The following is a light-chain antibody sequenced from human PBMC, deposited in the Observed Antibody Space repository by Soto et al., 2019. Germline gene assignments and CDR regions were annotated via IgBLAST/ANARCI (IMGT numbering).Light chain of an antibody. CDR2: GAS. J-gene: IGKJ2*01. CDR1: QSVSSN. Sequence: EIVMTQSPATLSVSPGERATISCRASQSVSSNLAWYQQKPGQAPRLLISGASARATGVPARFSGSGSGTEFTLTISSLQSEDFAVYYCQHYNNWPFTFGQGTKLEI. CDR3: QHYNNWPFT. V-gene: IGKV3-15*01.